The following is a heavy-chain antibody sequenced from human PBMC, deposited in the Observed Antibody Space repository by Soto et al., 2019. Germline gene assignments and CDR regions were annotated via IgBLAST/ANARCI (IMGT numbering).Heavy chain of an antibody. CDR2: IRPYNGDT. CDR3: VRDLDGSGSYYTDY. Sequence: VASVKVSCKASGYMFMSYGINWVRQAPGQGLEWMGWIRPYNGDTKYAQNLQGRVTMTTDTSTSTAYMEMRSLRSDDTAVYYCVRDLDGSGSYYTDYWGPGTLVTVSS. CDR1: GYMFMSYG. V-gene: IGHV1-18*01. D-gene: IGHD3-10*01. J-gene: IGHJ4*02.